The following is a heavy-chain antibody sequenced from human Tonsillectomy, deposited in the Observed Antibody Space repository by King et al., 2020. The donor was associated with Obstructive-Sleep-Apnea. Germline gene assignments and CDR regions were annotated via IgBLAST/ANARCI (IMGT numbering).Heavy chain of an antibody. D-gene: IGHD6-19*01. Sequence: VQLVESGGGLVQPGGSLRLSCAASGFTFSSYAMSWVRQAPGKGLEWVSAISGSGGSTYYADSVKGRFTISGDNSKNTLYLQMNSLRAEDTAVYYCANAGESSGGFDYWGQGTLVTVSS. CDR3: ANAGESSGGFDY. V-gene: IGHV3-23*04. CDR1: GFTFSSYA. CDR2: ISGSGGST. J-gene: IGHJ4*02.